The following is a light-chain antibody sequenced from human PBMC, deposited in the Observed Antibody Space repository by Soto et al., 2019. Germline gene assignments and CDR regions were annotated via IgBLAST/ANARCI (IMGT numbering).Light chain of an antibody. CDR2: EDN. J-gene: IGLJ2*01. CDR1: SGSIASNY. Sequence: NFMLTQPHSVSESPGKTVTISCTRSSGSIASNYVQWYQQRPGSAPTTVIYEDNQRPSGLPDRFSGSIDSTSNSASLTISGLKTEDEADYHCHSYDSSKGVFGGGTKVTAL. CDR3: HSYDSSKGV. V-gene: IGLV6-57*03.